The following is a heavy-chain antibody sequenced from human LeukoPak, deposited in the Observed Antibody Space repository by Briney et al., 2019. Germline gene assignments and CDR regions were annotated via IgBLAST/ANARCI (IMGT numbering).Heavy chain of an antibody. CDR1: GFTFSSYE. V-gene: IGHV3-48*03. CDR2: ISSSGSTI. J-gene: IGHJ4*02. D-gene: IGHD3-10*01. Sequence: SGGSLRLSCAASGFTFSSYEMNWVRQAPGKGLEWVSYISSSGSTIYYADSVKGRFIISRDNAKNSLYLQMNSLRAEDTAVYYCARVLRFGGFLSYGSGSKWGQGTLVTVSS. CDR3: ARVLRFGGFLSYGSGSK.